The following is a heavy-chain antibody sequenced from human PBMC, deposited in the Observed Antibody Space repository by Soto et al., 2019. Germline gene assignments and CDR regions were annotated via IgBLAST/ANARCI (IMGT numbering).Heavy chain of an antibody. CDR2: IYYSGST. Sequence: QVQLQESGPGLVKPSQTLSLTCTVSGGSISSGGYYWSWIRQHPGKGLEWIGYIYYSGSTYYNPSLKSRVTISVDTSKNQCSLKLSSVSASDTAAYYCATVVWGFSLAVDYWGQGTLVTVSS. V-gene: IGHV4-31*03. D-gene: IGHD3-16*01. J-gene: IGHJ4*02. CDR1: GGSISSGGYY. CDR3: ATVVWGFSLAVDY.